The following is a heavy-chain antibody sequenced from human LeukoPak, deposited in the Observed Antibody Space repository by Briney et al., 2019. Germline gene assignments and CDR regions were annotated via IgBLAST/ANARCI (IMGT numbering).Heavy chain of an antibody. V-gene: IGHV3-30-3*01. J-gene: IGHJ3*02. Sequence: GGSLRLSCAASGFTFSSYAMLWVRQAPGKGLEWMAVISYDGSNKYYADSVKGRFTISRDNSKNTLYLQMNSLRAEDTAVYYCARDSRRWLDDAFDIWGQGSMVTVSS. CDR3: ARDSRRWLDDAFDI. D-gene: IGHD6-19*01. CDR1: GFTFSSYA. CDR2: ISYDGSNK.